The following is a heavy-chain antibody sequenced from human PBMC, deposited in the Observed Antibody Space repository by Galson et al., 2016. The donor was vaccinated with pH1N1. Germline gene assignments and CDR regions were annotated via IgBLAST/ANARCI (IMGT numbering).Heavy chain of an antibody. Sequence: SETLSLTCSVSGDSIISRSYYWGWIRQSPGKGLEWIGSIYHKGNTFYNPSLKGRVTISVDSSKNQFSMNLTSVTAADTATYYCARESTTACYKLYYYPMDVWGQATTVTVSS. V-gene: IGHV4-39*02. D-gene: IGHD2-2*02. CDR2: IYHKGNT. CDR3: ARESTTACYKLYYYPMDV. J-gene: IGHJ6*02. CDR1: GDSIISRSYY.